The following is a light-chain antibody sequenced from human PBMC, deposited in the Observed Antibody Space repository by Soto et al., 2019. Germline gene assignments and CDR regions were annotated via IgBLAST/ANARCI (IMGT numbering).Light chain of an antibody. CDR2: DAS. J-gene: IGKJ1*01. CDR1: QSISSW. Sequence: DIQMTQSPSTLSASVGDTVTITCRASQSISSWLAWYQQKPGKAPNLLIYDASSLDSGVPSRFSGSGSGTESTLTISSLQPDDFATYYCQQYNSYSQTFGQWTKVE. CDR3: QQYNSYSQT. V-gene: IGKV1-5*01.